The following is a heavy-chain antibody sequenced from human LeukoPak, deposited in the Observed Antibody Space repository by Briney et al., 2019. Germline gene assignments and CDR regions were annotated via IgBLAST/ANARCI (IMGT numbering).Heavy chain of an antibody. J-gene: IGHJ4*02. CDR3: ATDRVYRSSGRSWGFFDY. D-gene: IGHD6-19*01. V-gene: IGHV1-24*01. Sequence: ASVTVSCKSSVYSLSDLFIHSLRPAPCEGVEWMGGFDSENNKMVYSQKFQGRVTMTEDTSADTAYMQLTSLRSEDTAVYFCATDRVYRSSGRSWGFFDYWGQGTLVIVSS. CDR1: VYSLSDLF. CDR2: FDSENNKM.